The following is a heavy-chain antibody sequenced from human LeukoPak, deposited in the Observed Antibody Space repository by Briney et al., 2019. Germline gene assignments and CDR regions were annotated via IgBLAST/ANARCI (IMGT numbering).Heavy chain of an antibody. CDR2: INPSGGST. CDR3: ARGTGSYYYYYGMDV. CDR1: GYTFTSYY. Sequence: ASVKVSCKASGYTFTSYYMHWVRQAPGQGLEWMGIINPSGGSTSYAQKFQGRVTMTRDTSTSTAYMELSSLRSEDTAVYYCARGTGSYYYYYGMDVWGQGTTVTVSS. D-gene: IGHD3-10*01. V-gene: IGHV1-46*03. J-gene: IGHJ6*02.